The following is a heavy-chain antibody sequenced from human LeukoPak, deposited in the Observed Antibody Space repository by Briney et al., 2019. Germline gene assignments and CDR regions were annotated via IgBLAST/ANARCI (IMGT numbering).Heavy chain of an antibody. D-gene: IGHD2/OR15-2a*01. V-gene: IGHV3-30*18. Sequence: GGSLRLSCAASGFTFSSYGMHWVRQAPGKGLEWVAVISYDGSNKYCADSVKGRFTISRDNSKNTLYLQMNCLRAEDTAVYYCAKSNGLLYYYGMDVWGQGTTVTVSS. J-gene: IGHJ6*02. CDR2: ISYDGSNK. CDR1: GFTFSSYG. CDR3: AKSNGLLYYYGMDV.